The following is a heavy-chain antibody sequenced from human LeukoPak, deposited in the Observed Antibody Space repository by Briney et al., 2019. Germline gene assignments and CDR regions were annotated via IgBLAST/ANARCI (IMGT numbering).Heavy chain of an antibody. CDR2: INPSSGGT. V-gene: IGHV1-2*06. CDR3: ARGDVVVVASTQFDY. CDR1: GYTFTGYY. J-gene: IGHJ4*02. D-gene: IGHD2-15*01. Sequence: ASVKVSCKASGYTFTGYYMHWVRQAPGQGLEWMGRINPSSGGTNYAQKFQGRVTMTRDTSISTAYMELSRLRSDDTAVYYCARGDVVVVASTQFDYWGQGTLVTVSS.